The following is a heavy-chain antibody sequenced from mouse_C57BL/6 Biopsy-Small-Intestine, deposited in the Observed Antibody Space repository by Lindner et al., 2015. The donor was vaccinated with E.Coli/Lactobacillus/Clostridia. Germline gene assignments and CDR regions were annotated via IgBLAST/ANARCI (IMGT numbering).Heavy chain of an antibody. CDR2: IIPILQTS. V-gene: IGHV1-74*01. Sequence: SVKVSCKASGGLFSSYSINWVRQAPGQGLEWMGRIIPILQTSNYAQKFQGRVTFTADKTTDTAYMDLDSLRFDDTAVYYCATKGALGGSYYYFPMDVWGQGATVTVSS. D-gene: IGHD1-1*01. J-gene: IGHJ4*01. CDR1: GGLFSSYS. CDR3: ATKGALGGSYYYFPMDV.